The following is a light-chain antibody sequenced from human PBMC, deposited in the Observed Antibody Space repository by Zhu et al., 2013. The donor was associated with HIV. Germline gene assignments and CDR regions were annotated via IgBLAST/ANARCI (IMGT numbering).Light chain of an antibody. CDR3: QQYYSYPPT. CDR1: QTISNY. CDR2: GAS. Sequence: DIQMTQSPSSLSASVGDRIIITCRASQTISNYLNWYQKKPGKPPKLLIYGASNLQSGVPSRFSGSGSGTDFTLTISCLQSEDFATYYCQQYYSYPPTFGGGTKVAIK. V-gene: IGKV1-39*01. J-gene: IGKJ4*01.